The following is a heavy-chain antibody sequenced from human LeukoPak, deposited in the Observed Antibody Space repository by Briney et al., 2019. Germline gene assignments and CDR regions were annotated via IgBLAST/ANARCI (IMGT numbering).Heavy chain of an antibody. CDR2: INPNSGGT. Sequence: ASVKVSCKASGYTFTGYYMHWVRQAPGQGLEWMGWINPNSGGTNYAQKFQGWVTMTRDTSISTAYMELSRLRSDDTAVYYCARWLRYFDWLLYRDAFDIWGQGTMVTVSS. D-gene: IGHD3-9*01. J-gene: IGHJ3*02. CDR1: GYTFTGYY. V-gene: IGHV1-2*04. CDR3: ARWLRYFDWLLYRDAFDI.